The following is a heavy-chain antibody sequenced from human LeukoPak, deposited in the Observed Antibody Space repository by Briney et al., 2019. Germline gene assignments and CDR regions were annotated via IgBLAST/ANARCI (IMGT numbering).Heavy chain of an antibody. CDR3: GRGARRSRYFFL. Sequence: GGSLRLSCAASGFTFSSYDMHWVRQAPGKGLEWVSAIGTAGDTYYPGSVKGRFTISSANAKNSLYLQMNSLRAGETAAYYCGRGARRSRYFFLWGRGDLCTVSS. V-gene: IGHV3-13*01. CDR1: GFTFSSYD. CDR2: IGTAGDT. J-gene: IGHJ2*01.